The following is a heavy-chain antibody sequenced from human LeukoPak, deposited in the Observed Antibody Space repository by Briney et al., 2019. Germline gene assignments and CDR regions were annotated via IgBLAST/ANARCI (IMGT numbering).Heavy chain of an antibody. Sequence: VASVKVSCKASGYTFTGYYTHWVRQAPGQGLEWMGRINPNSGGTNYAQKFQGRVTMTRDTSISTAYMELSRLRSDDTAVYYCARATEYQLHYYYYYMDVWGKGTTVTVSS. CDR2: INPNSGGT. CDR3: ARATEYQLHYYYYYMDV. D-gene: IGHD2-2*01. J-gene: IGHJ6*03. CDR1: GYTFTGYY. V-gene: IGHV1-2*06.